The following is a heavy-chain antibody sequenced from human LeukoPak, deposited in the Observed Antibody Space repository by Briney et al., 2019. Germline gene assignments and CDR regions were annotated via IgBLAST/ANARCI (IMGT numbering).Heavy chain of an antibody. Sequence: ASVKVSCKASGGTFSSYAISWVRQAPGQGLEWMGRIIPILGIANYAQKFQGRVTITADKSTSTAYMELSSLRSEDTAVYYCARGVTYYDILTGYFSPSGGPFDYWGQGTLVTVSS. D-gene: IGHD3-9*01. CDR1: GGTFSSYA. J-gene: IGHJ4*02. CDR3: ARGVTYYDILTGYFSPSGGPFDY. V-gene: IGHV1-69*04. CDR2: IIPILGIA.